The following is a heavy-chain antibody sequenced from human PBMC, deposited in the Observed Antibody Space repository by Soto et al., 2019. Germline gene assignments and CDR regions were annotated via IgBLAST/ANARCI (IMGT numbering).Heavy chain of an antibody. J-gene: IGHJ4*02. CDR1: GFTFSDAW. D-gene: IGHD1-26*01. Sequence: DVHLVESGGGLVNPGGSLRLACAASGFTFSDAWMNWVRQAPGKGPEWVGRIMSKSSGETRDYSAPVKGRFTISRDDSKNTLYLQLNSLTSDDTAVYYCTTDAGGTRYWGQGTLVIVSS. CDR2: IMSKSSGETR. V-gene: IGHV3-15*07. CDR3: TTDAGGTRY.